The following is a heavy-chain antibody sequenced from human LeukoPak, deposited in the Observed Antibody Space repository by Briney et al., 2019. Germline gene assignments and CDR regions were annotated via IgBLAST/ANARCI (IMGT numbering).Heavy chain of an antibody. Sequence: GESLKISCKGSGYSFTSYWIGWVRQMPGKGLEWMGIIYPGDSDTRYSPSFQGQVTISADKSISTAYLQWSSLKASDTAMYYCARSAYCSSTSCYRYYYYMDVWGKGTTVTVSS. CDR2: IYPGDSDT. V-gene: IGHV5-51*01. D-gene: IGHD2-2*01. CDR1: GYSFTSYW. J-gene: IGHJ6*03. CDR3: ARSAYCSSTSCYRYYYYMDV.